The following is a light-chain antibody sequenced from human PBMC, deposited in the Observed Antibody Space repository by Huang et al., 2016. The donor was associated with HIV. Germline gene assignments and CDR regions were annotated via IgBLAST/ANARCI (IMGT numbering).Light chain of an antibody. CDR1: QSVSSSY. V-gene: IGKV3-20*01. J-gene: IGKJ1*01. Sequence: EIVLTQSPGTLSLSPGERATLSCRASQSVSSSYLAWYQQKPGQAPRLLFYGASSRATGIPERFSGSGSGTDFTLTISRLEPEDFAVYYCQQYDSSPWTFGQGTKVEIK. CDR3: QQYDSSPWT. CDR2: GAS.